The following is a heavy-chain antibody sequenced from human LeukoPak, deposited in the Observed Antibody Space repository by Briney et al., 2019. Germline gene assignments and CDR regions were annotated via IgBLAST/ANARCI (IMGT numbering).Heavy chain of an antibody. CDR3: AKDHYWSIDY. CDR1: GFTFSGFW. CDR2: INSDGSEG. J-gene: IGHJ4*02. Sequence: GGSLRLSCAVSGFTFSGFWMSWSRQAPGKGLEWVASINSDGSEGYYADVVKGRFTISRDIAKNTLYLQMNSLRAEDTGVYYCAKDHYWSIDYWGRGTLVTVSS. V-gene: IGHV3-7*01. D-gene: IGHD3-3*01.